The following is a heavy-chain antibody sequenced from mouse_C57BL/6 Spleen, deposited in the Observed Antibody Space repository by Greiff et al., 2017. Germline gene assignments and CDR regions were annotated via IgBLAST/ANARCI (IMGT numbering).Heavy chain of an antibody. J-gene: IGHJ3*01. D-gene: IGHD2-4*01. Sequence: EVKLVESGGGLVKPGGSLKLSCAASGFTFSSYAMSWVRQTPEKRLEWVATISDGGSYTYYPDNVKGRFTISRDNATNNLYLQMSHLKSDDTAVYYCARDGGYFDYEAWFAYWGQGTLVTVSA. CDR1: GFTFSSYA. CDR2: ISDGGSYT. CDR3: ARDGGYFDYEAWFAY. V-gene: IGHV5-4*01.